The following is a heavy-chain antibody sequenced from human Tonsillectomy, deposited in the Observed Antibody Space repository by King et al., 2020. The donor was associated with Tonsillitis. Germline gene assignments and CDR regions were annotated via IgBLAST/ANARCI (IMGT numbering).Heavy chain of an antibody. J-gene: IGHJ4*02. Sequence: HVQLVESGAEVKKPGSSVKVSCKASGGTFSNYAISWVRQAPGQGLEWMGGIIPIFGTANNAQKFHGGVTITADESTSTAYMELSSLRSEDTAVYYCARAKPYYVSSDQRTYYFDIWGQGTLVTVSS. CDR3: ARAKPYYVSSDQRTYYFDI. D-gene: IGHD3-22*01. CDR2: IIPIFGTA. CDR1: GGTFSNYA. V-gene: IGHV1-69*01.